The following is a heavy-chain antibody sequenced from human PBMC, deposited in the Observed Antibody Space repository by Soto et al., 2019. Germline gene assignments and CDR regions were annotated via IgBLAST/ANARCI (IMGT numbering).Heavy chain of an antibody. CDR1: GFTFSSYA. CDR3: AKDSDSSSWYANWFDP. J-gene: IGHJ5*02. CDR2: ISGSGGST. Sequence: GGSLRLSCAASGFTFSSYAMSWVRQAPGKGLEWVSAISGSGGSTYYADSVKGRFTISRDNSKNTLYLQMNSLRAEDTAVYYCAKDSDSSSWYANWFDPWGQGTLVTVSS. D-gene: IGHD6-13*01. V-gene: IGHV3-23*01.